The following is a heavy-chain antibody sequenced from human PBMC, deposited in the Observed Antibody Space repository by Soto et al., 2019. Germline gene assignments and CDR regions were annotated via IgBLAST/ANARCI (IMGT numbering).Heavy chain of an antibody. V-gene: IGHV1-18*01. CDR1: GYTFRNYG. J-gene: IGHJ4*02. Sequence: VQLVQSGAEVKKPGASVKVSCEAYGYTFRNYGITWVRQAPGQGLEWIGCVSGYHRNTNYAQKFEDRVTMTTDTSTSIAYLELRRLRIDYTAVYYCARERQWDPLPYWGPGTLLVVS. CDR2: VSGYHRNT. CDR3: ARERQWDPLPY. D-gene: IGHD1-26*01.